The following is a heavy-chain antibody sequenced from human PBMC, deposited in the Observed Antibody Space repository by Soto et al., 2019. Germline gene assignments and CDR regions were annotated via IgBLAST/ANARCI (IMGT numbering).Heavy chain of an antibody. V-gene: IGHV3-49*03. CDR3: TRAGGYDFFLAY. Sequence: PGGSLRLSCTASGFTFDDYGLSWFRQALGKGLEWVGFIRSKAYDETPQYAASVQGRFTISRGDSKSIAYLQMNSLKTEDTAVYYCTRAGGYDFFLAYWGQGTLVTVSS. J-gene: IGHJ4*02. CDR2: IRSKAYDETP. D-gene: IGHD5-12*01. CDR1: GFTFDDYG.